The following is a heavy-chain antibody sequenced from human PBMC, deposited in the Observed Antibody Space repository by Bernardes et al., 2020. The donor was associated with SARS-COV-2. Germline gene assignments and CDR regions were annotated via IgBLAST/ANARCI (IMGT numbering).Heavy chain of an antibody. D-gene: IGHD6-25*01. CDR1: GFSFSSYA. CDR3: ASSGYYSHHAFDT. CDR2: ITRSGDAA. V-gene: IGHV3-23*01. J-gene: IGHJ3*02. Sequence: GGSLRLSCVASGFSFSSYAIGWVRQAPGKGLEWVSGITRSGDAAYYADSVKGRFTISRDNSKNTLYLQMSSLRADDTALYYCASSGYYSHHAFDTWGQGTMVTVSS.